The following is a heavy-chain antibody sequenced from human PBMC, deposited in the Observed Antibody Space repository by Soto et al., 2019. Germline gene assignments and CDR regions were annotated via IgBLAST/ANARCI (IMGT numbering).Heavy chain of an antibody. CDR2: ISDGVDRA. V-gene: IGHV3-23*01. D-gene: IGHD6-19*01. Sequence: GGSLRLSCAASGFNFATYSMSWVRQAPGKGLEWVAGISDGVDRAYYGDSVKGRFTISRDTSKNMLYLHMNSLRAEDTAIYYCARYTAVAHPYSFDYWGQGTLVIVSS. J-gene: IGHJ4*02. CDR3: ARYTAVAHPYSFDY. CDR1: GFNFATYS.